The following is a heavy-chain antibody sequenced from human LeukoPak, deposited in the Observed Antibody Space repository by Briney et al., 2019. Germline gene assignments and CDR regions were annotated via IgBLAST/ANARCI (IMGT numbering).Heavy chain of an antibody. CDR1: GGTFSSYA. J-gene: IGHJ4*02. CDR3: ARAIWSGYYQTDY. V-gene: IGHV1-69*04. Sequence: ASVKVSCKASGGTFSSYAISWVRQAPGQGLEWMGRIIPILGIANYAQKFQGRVTITADKSTSTAYMELSSLRSEDTAVYYCARAIWSGYYQTDYWGQGTLVTVSS. D-gene: IGHD3-3*01. CDR2: IIPILGIA.